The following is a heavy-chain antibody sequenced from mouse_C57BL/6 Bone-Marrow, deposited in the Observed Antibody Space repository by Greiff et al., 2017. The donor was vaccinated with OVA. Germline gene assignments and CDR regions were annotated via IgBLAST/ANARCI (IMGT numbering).Heavy chain of an antibody. CDR2: IYPRSGNT. Sequence: VQLQQSGAELARPGASVKLSCKASGYTFTSYGISWVKQRTGQGLEWIGEIYPRSGNTYYNEKFKGKATLTADKSSSTAYMELRSLTSEGSAVYYCARKRYYGSSPLYAMDYWGQGTSVTVSS. J-gene: IGHJ4*01. D-gene: IGHD1-1*01. V-gene: IGHV1-81*01. CDR1: GYTFTSYG. CDR3: ARKRYYGSSPLYAMDY.